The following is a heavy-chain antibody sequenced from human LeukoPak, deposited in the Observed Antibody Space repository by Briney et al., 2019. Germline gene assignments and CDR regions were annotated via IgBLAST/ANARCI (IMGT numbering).Heavy chain of an antibody. CDR1: GFTFSDYG. D-gene: IGHD3-10*01. CDR3: GRDRQYYYGSGNERGYFDY. J-gene: IGHJ4*02. CDR2: IWYDGSNK. Sequence: GRSLRLSCAASGFTFSDYGMHWVRQAPGKGLEWVAVIWYDGSNKYYADSVKGRFTISRDNSKNTVSLQMNSLRAEDTAVYYCGRDRQYYYGSGNERGYFDYWGQGTLVTVSS. V-gene: IGHV3-33*01.